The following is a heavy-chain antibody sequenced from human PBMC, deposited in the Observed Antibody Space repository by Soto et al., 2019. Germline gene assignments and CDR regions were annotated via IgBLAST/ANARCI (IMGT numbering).Heavy chain of an antibody. D-gene: IGHD5-12*01. CDR3: ARGVRGYLGYYFDY. CDR1: GGSISSGDYY. V-gene: IGHV4-30-4*01. Sequence: TSETLSLTCTVSGGSISSGDYYWSWIRQPPGKGLEWIGYIYYSGSTYYNPSLKSRVTISVDTSKNQFSLKLSSVTAADTAVYYCARGVRGYLGYYFDYWGQGTLVTVSS. J-gene: IGHJ4*02. CDR2: IYYSGST.